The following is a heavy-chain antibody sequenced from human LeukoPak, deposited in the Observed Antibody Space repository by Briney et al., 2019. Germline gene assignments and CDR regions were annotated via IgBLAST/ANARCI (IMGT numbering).Heavy chain of an antibody. V-gene: IGHV3-48*04. CDR3: ARQSGYVDY. Sequence: GGSLRLSCAASGFTFSSYSMHWVRQAPGMGLEWVSYISSSSSTIYYADSVKGRFTISRDNAKNSLYLQMNSLRAEDTALYYCARQSGYVDYWGQGTLVTVSS. D-gene: IGHD3-3*01. CDR2: ISSSSSTI. J-gene: IGHJ4*02. CDR1: GFTFSSYS.